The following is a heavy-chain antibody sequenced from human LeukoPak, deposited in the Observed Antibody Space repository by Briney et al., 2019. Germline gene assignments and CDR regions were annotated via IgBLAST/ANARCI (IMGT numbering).Heavy chain of an antibody. CDR2: IYYSGST. J-gene: IGHJ4*02. V-gene: IGHV4-59*01. CDR3: ARSPKAGYSSSSPFDY. CDR1: GGSISSYY. D-gene: IGHD6-6*01. Sequence: PSETLSLTCTVSGGSISSYYWSWIRQPPGKGLEWIGYIYYSGSTNYNPSLKSRVTISVDTSKNQFSLKLSSVTAADTAVYYCARSPKAGYSSSSPFDYWGQGTLVTVSS.